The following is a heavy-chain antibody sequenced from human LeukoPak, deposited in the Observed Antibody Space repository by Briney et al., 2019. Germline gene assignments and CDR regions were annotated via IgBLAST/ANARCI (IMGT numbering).Heavy chain of an antibody. J-gene: IGHJ4*02. Sequence: GGSLRLSCAASGFTLSNNWMHWVRQAPGKGLVWVSRINGDGSSTSYADSVKGRFTISRDNAKNILYLLMNSLRAEDTAVYYCAKDRWGAVASFDYWGQGTLVTVSS. CDR1: GFTLSNNW. D-gene: IGHD6-19*01. CDR3: AKDRWGAVASFDY. CDR2: INGDGSST. V-gene: IGHV3-74*01.